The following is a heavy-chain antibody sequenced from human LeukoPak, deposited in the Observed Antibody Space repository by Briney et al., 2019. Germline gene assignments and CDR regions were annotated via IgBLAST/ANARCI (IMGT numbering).Heavy chain of an antibody. CDR1: GGTFTGYY. J-gene: IGHJ4*02. CDR2: INPNSGGT. D-gene: IGHD4-17*01. Sequence: ASVKVSCKASGGTFTGYYMHWVRQAPGQGLEWMGWINPNSGGTNYAQKFHGRVTMTRDTSISTAYMELSRLRSDDTAVYYCARAVSGVTTSFDYWGQGTLVTVSS. V-gene: IGHV1-2*02. CDR3: ARAVSGVTTSFDY.